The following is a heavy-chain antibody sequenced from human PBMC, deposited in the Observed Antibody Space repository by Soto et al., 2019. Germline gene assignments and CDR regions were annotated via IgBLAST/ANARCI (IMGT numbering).Heavy chain of an antibody. CDR1: GLAFRSFL. D-gene: IGHD3-16*02. Sequence: EVQLVESGGGLVRPGGSLRLSCAASGLAFRSFLMSWVRQATGGGLEWVANINQDGRDTYYSDSVRDRFTISRDNAANSLFLHMNSLGAEHTAVYYCATYHDAEWESYRHRYWGQGTLVTVSS. CDR2: INQDGRDT. CDR3: ATYHDAEWESYRHRY. V-gene: IGHV3-7*01. J-gene: IGHJ4*02.